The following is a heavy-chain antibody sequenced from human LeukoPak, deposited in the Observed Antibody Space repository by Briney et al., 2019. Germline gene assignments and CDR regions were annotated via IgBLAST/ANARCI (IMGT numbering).Heavy chain of an antibody. D-gene: IGHD2-21*01. Sequence: ASVKVSCKASGYTFTSYGISWVRQAPGQGLEWMGWISAYNGNTNYAQKLQGRVTMTTDTSTSTAYMELRSLRSDDTAVYYCARDVGVSGLLLDFDYWGQGTLVTVSS. CDR1: GYTFTSYG. V-gene: IGHV1-18*01. CDR2: ISAYNGNT. CDR3: ARDVGVSGLLLDFDY. J-gene: IGHJ4*02.